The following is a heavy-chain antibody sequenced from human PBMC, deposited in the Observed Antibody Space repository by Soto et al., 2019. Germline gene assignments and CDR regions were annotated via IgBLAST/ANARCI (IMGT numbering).Heavy chain of an antibody. CDR3: ARSLYSSSSGDWYYYYYYGMDV. CDR2: IIPIFGTA. Sequence: SVKVSCKASGGTFSSYAISWVRQAPGQGLEWMGGIIPIFGTANYAQKFQGRVTITADESTSTAYMELSGLRSEDTAVYYCARSLYSSSSGDWYYYYYYGMDVWGQGTTVTVSS. V-gene: IGHV1-69*13. D-gene: IGHD6-6*01. J-gene: IGHJ6*02. CDR1: GGTFSSYA.